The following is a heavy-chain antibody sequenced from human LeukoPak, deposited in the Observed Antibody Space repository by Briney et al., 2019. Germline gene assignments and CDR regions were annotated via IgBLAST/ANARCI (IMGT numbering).Heavy chain of an antibody. D-gene: IGHD1-26*01. V-gene: IGHV3-30*02. CDR2: IRYDGSNK. J-gene: IGHJ4*02. CDR3: AKGAWWELLSTYFDY. CDR1: GFTFSSYG. Sequence: GGSLRLSCAASGFTFSSYGMHWVRQAPGKGLEWVAFIRYDGSNKYYADSVKGRFTISRDNSKNTLYLQMNSLRAEDTAVYYCAKGAWWELLSTYFDYWGQGTLFTVSS.